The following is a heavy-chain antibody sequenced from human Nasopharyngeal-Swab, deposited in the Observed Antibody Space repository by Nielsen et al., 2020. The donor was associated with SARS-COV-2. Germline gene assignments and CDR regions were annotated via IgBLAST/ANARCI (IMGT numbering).Heavy chain of an antibody. CDR2: ISYDGSNK. V-gene: IGHV3-30-3*01. Sequence: GGSLRLSCAASGFTFSSYAMHWVRQAPGKGLEWVAAISYDGSNKYYADSVKGRFTISRDNSKNTLYLQMNSLRAEDTAVYYCARMAAALGYYYYYMDVWGKGTTVTVSS. CDR1: GFTFSSYA. D-gene: IGHD6-13*01. CDR3: ARMAAALGYYYYYMDV. J-gene: IGHJ6*03.